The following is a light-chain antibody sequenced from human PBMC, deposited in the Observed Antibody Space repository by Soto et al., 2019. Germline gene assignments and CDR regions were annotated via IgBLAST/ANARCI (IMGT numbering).Light chain of an antibody. V-gene: IGKV2-30*01. CDR3: MQGSNWPLT. Sequence: EVVMTQSPLSLPVTLGQPASISCRSSQSLVNSDGNTYLNWFQQRPGQSPRRLIYKVSNRDSGVPDRFSGSGSGTDFTLKISRVEAEDVAVYYCMQGSNWPLTFGQGTKVEIK. CDR1: QSLVNSDGNTY. CDR2: KVS. J-gene: IGKJ1*01.